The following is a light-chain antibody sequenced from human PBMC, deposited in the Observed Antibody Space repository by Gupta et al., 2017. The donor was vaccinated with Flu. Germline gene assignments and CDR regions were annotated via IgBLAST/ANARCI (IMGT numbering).Light chain of an antibody. CDR2: TNA. Sequence: VTITCPGRSSSFGAGYGVQCCQQLPRTTPNLLLFTNANRRPAGPARFSGSKYAATASLAITGLQAADDAAYYYQSYDISRSGGVFGGGTKLTVL. CDR1: SSSFGAGYG. J-gene: IGLJ3*02. V-gene: IGLV1-40*03. CDR3: QSYDISRSGGV.